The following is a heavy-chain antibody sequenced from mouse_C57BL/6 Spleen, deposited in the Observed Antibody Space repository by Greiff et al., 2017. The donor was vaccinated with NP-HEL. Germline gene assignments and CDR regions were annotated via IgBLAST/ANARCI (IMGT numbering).Heavy chain of an antibody. CDR3: ARGTEGYFDY. V-gene: IGHV5-4*03. CDR2: ISDGGSYT. J-gene: IGHJ2*01. CDR1: GFTFSSYA. Sequence: EVKLEESGGGLVKPGGSLKLSCAASGFTFSSYAMSWVRQTPEKRLEWVATISDGGSYTYYPDNVKGRFTISRDNAKNNLYLQMSHLKSEDTAMYYCARGTEGYFDYWGQGTTLTVSS.